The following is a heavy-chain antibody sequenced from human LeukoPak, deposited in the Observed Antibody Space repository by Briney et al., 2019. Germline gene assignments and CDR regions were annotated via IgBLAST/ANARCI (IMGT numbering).Heavy chain of an antibody. Sequence: ASVKVSCKASGYTFTGYYMHWVRQAPGQGLEWMGIINPSGGSTSYAQKFQGRVTMTRDMSTSTVYMELSSLRSEDTAVYYCAASAAVAGPYRAFDIWGQGTMVTVSS. CDR3: AASAAVAGPYRAFDI. CDR1: GYTFTGYY. V-gene: IGHV1-46*01. J-gene: IGHJ3*02. CDR2: INPSGGST. D-gene: IGHD6-19*01.